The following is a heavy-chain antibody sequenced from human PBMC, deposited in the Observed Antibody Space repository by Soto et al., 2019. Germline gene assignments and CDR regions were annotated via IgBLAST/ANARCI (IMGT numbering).Heavy chain of an antibody. CDR2: INPNSGGT. Sequence: GASVKVSCKASGGTFSSYAISWVRQAPGQGLEWMGWINPNSGGTNYAQKFQGWVTMTRDTSTSTAYMELSRLRSDDTAVYYCARGEYCSSTSCRASDAFDIWGQGTMVTVSS. V-gene: IGHV1-2*04. CDR3: ARGEYCSSTSCRASDAFDI. D-gene: IGHD2-2*01. CDR1: GGTFSSYA. J-gene: IGHJ3*02.